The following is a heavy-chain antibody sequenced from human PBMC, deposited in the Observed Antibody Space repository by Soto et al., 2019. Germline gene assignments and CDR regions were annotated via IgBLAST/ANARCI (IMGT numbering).Heavy chain of an antibody. CDR1: GFTFSSYS. Sequence: GGSLSLSCATSGFTFSSYSMTWVRQAPGEGLEWVSSISGSGTTTKYADSVKGRFTISRDNSKNTLHLQMNSLRAEDTAVYYCAQGVNYDSSGYFFGYWGQGTLVTVSS. CDR2: ISGSGTTT. D-gene: IGHD3-22*01. J-gene: IGHJ4*02. V-gene: IGHV3-23*01. CDR3: AQGVNYDSSGYFFGY.